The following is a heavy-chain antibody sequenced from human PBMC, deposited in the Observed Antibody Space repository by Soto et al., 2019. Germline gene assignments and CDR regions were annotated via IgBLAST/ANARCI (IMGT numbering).Heavy chain of an antibody. J-gene: IGHJ4*02. CDR2: IDRDGATT. V-gene: IGHV3-74*01. D-gene: IGHD1-26*01. CDR3: VRGGYSGSYYRYF. CDR1: GFTFSNYW. Sequence: PGGSLRLSCAASGFTFSNYWMNWVRQVPGKGLVWVSRIDRDGATTSYADSVKGRFTISRDNARNRLYLQMNSLRVEDTAVYYCVRGGYSGSYYRYFWGQGTLVTVSS.